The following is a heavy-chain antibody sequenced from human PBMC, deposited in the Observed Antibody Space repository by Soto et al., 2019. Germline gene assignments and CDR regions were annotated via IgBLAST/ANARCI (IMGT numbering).Heavy chain of an antibody. CDR2: ISYDGNNE. D-gene: IGHD4-17*01. CDR3: ARGTDFGGPYNWFDA. J-gene: IGHJ5*02. Sequence: GGSLRLSCVVSGFSLSNYALHWVRQAPGKGLEWVAFISYDGNNEYYGDSVKGRFTVSRDTSKNTLYVQMNSLRVEDTAVYFCARGTDFGGPYNWFDAWGQGTLVTVSS. CDR1: GFSLSNYA. V-gene: IGHV3-30-3*01.